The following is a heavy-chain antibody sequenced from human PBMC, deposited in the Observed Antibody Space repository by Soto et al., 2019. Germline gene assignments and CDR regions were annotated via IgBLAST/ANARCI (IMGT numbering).Heavy chain of an antibody. V-gene: IGHV1-18*01. CDR2: ISAYNGNT. D-gene: IGHD6-13*01. J-gene: IGHJ5*02. Sequence: VKVSCKASGYTLTSYGISWVRQAPGQGLEWMGWISAYNGNTNYAQKLQGRVTMTTDTSTSTAYMELRSLRSDDTAVYYCARGRIAAAGKGIDHLPDPWGQGSLVTVSS. CDR1: GYTLTSYG. CDR3: ARGRIAAAGKGIDHLPDP.